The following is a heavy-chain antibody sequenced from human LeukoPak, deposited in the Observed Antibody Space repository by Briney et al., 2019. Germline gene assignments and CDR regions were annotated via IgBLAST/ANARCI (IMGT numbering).Heavy chain of an antibody. CDR3: ARAGGTMIVVVIENWFDP. J-gene: IGHJ5*02. D-gene: IGHD3-22*01. CDR1: GYTFTGYY. CDR2: INPNSGGT. V-gene: IGHV1-2*02. Sequence: ASVKVSCKASGYTFTGYYMHWVRQAPGQGLEWMGWINPNSGGTNYAQKFQGRVTMTRDTSISTAYMELSRLRSDDTAVYYCARAGGTMIVVVIENWFDPWGQGTLVTVSS.